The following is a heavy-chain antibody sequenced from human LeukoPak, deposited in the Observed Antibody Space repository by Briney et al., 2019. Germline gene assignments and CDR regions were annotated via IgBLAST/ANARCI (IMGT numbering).Heavy chain of an antibody. CDR1: GGSISSSSYY. CDR2: IYYLGNI. D-gene: IGHD3-10*01. J-gene: IGHJ4*02. V-gene: IGHV4-39*07. Sequence: SETLSLTCTVSGGSISSSSYYWGWIRQPPGKGLEWIGSIYYLGNIYYNPSLQSRVTISVDTSKNQFSLKLTSVTAADTAVYYCARASRGHDYWGQGTLVTVSS. CDR3: ARASRGHDY.